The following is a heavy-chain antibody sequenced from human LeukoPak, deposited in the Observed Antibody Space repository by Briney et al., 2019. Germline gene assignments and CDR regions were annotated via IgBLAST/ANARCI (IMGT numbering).Heavy chain of an antibody. CDR3: ARARVVNWFDP. D-gene: IGHD3-3*01. J-gene: IGHJ5*02. V-gene: IGHV4-59*01. CDR2: IYYSGST. Sequence: SETLSLTCTVSGGSISSYYWSWIRQPPGKGLEWIGYIYYSGSTNYNASLKSRVTISVDTSKNQFSLKLSSVTAADTAVYYCARARVVNWFDPWGQGTLVTVSS. CDR1: GGSISSYY.